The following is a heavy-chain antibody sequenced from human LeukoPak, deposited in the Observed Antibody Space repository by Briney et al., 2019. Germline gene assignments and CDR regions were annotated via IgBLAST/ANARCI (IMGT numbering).Heavy chain of an antibody. Sequence: PGGSLRLSCAASGFTFSTYAMSWVRQAPGKGLEWVSSIRGSDGSTYYADSVKGRFAISRDNSKNTLYLQMNSLRAEDTAVYFCAKRGVVIRVILVGFHKEAYYFDSWGQGALVTVSS. J-gene: IGHJ4*02. V-gene: IGHV3-23*01. CDR2: IRGSDGST. CDR1: GFTFSTYA. D-gene: IGHD3-22*01. CDR3: AKRGVVIRVILVGFHKEAYYFDS.